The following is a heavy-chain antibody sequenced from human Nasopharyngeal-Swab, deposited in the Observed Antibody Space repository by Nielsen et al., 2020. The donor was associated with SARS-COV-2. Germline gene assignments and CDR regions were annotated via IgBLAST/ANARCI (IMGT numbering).Heavy chain of an antibody. D-gene: IGHD6-13*01. CDR1: GFIVSSNY. J-gene: IGHJ4*02. Sequence: GGSLRLSCAASGFIVSSNYMSWVRQAPGKGLAWVSVIYSGGSTYYADSVKGRFTISRDNSKNMLYLQMNSLRAEDTAVYYCARVLYSSSWYFDYWGQGTLVTVSS. CDR3: ARVLYSSSWYFDY. V-gene: IGHV3-53*01. CDR2: IYSGGST.